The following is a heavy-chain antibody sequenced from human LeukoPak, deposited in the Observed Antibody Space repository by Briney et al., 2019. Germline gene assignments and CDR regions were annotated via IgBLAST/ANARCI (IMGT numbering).Heavy chain of an antibody. CDR1: GYTFTGYY. CDR2: INPNSGGT. J-gene: IGHJ4*02. V-gene: IGHV1-2*02. D-gene: IGHD6-6*01. CDR3: ARGMLVSVPGPLSY. Sequence: ASVKVSCTASGYTFTGYYMHWVRQAPGQGLEWMGWINPNSGGTNYAQKFQGRVTMTRDTSISTAYMELSRLRSDDAAVYYCARGMLVSVPGPLSYWGQGTLVTASS.